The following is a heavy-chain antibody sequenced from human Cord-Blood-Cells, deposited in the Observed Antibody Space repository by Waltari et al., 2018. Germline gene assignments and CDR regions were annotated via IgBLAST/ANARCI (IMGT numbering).Heavy chain of an antibody. V-gene: IGHV4-34*01. CDR1: GGSFSGYY. CDR2: INHSGST. D-gene: IGHD3-3*01. J-gene: IGHJ4*02. Sequence: QVQLQQWGAGLLKPSETLSLTCAVYGGSFSGYYWSWLRQPPGKGLGWIGEINHSGSTNYNPFLKSRVTISVDTSKNQFSLKLSSVTAADTAVYYCARGPRITIFGVVTPRGFDYWGQGTLVTVSS. CDR3: ARGPRITIFGVVTPRGFDY.